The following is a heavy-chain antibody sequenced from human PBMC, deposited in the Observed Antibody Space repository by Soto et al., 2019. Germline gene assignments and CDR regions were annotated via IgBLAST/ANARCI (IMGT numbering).Heavy chain of an antibody. V-gene: IGHV3-73*01. Sequence: PGGSLRLSCAASGFIFSDSAIHWVRQASGKGLEWVGRIRSKANSYTTEYAASVQGRFTISRDDSKNTAYLQMDRLKTEDTALYYCTRHEPPGPNHYWGPGTQVTV. D-gene: IGHD1-1*01. J-gene: IGHJ4*02. CDR1: GFIFSDSA. CDR3: TRHEPPGPNHY. CDR2: IRSKANSYTT.